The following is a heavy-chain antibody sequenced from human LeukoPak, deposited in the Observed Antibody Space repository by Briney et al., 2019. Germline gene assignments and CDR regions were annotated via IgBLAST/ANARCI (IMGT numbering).Heavy chain of an antibody. D-gene: IGHD6-19*01. Sequence: SETLSPTCTVSNVSISSGSHYWNWIRQPAGKGLEWIGRIYAGGRSNYNSSLRSRVTISVDTSKNQFSLRLSSVTATDTGVYYCASDHSGWLGLGYWGQGTLVSVSS. CDR3: ASDHSGWLGLGY. CDR2: IYAGGRS. CDR1: NVSISSGSHY. J-gene: IGHJ4*02. V-gene: IGHV4-61*02.